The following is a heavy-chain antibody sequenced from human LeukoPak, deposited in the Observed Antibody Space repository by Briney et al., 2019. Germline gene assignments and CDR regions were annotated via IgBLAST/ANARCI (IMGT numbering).Heavy chain of an antibody. CDR1: GYTFMSHG. CDR2: ISGYSSNT. CDR3: ARATGTWGHDGFDI. D-gene: IGHD3-16*01. Sequence: GASVKVSCKAYGYTFMSHGITWMRQAPGQGLEWMGWISGYSSNTNYAQRLQGRVTMTTDTSTNTAYMELRSLISDDTAVYYCARATGTWGHDGFDIWGQGTMVTVSS. J-gene: IGHJ3*02. V-gene: IGHV1-18*01.